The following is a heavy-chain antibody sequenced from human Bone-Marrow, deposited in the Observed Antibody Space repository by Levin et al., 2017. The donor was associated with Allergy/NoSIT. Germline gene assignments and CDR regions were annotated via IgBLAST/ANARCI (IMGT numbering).Heavy chain of an antibody. Sequence: SETLSLTCTVSGASISSNTYHWGWIRQSPGKGLEWIGTVHNSGRTHYNPSLESRVSISVDKSKTQFSLRLTSVTAADSSVYHCVRHVFVWDWTDEFGAFDIWGQGTRVSVSS. CDR3: VRHVFVWDWTDEFGAFDI. CDR1: GASISSNTYH. CDR2: VHNSGRT. D-gene: IGHD1-1*01. V-gene: IGHV4-39*01. J-gene: IGHJ3*02.